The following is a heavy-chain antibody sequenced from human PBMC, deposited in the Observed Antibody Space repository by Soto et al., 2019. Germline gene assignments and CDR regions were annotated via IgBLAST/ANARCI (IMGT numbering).Heavy chain of an antibody. CDR2: INHSGST. CDR1: GGSFIGYY. J-gene: IGHJ4*02. V-gene: IGHV4-34*01. Sequence: SETLSLTCAVYGGSFIGYYWSWSRQPPGKGLEWIGEINHSGSTNYNPSLKSRVTISVDTSKNQFSLKLSSVTAADTAVYYCASGYYDSSGYPGLDYWGQGTLVTVSS. D-gene: IGHD3-22*01. CDR3: ASGYYDSSGYPGLDY.